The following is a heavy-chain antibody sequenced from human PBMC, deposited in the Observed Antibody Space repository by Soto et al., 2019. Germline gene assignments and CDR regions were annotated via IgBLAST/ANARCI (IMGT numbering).Heavy chain of an antibody. D-gene: IGHD5-12*01. Sequence: LRLSCAASAFPFSSYEMNWVRQAPVNVLEWVAYISSGGGNIYYAESVKGRFTISRDNAKNSVDLQMNSLRAEDTAVYYCARDRWLRYSGYDWHFDYWGQGTLVTVSS. CDR3: ARDRWLRYSGYDWHFDY. J-gene: IGHJ4*02. CDR2: ISSGGGNI. CDR1: AFPFSSYE. V-gene: IGHV3-48*03.